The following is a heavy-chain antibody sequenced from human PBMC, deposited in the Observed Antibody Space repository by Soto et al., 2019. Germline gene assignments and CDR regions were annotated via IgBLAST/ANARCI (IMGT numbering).Heavy chain of an antibody. CDR2: IIPISDTT. D-gene: IGHD2-2*01. J-gene: IGHJ6*02. V-gene: IGHV1-69*01. Sequence: QVQLVQSGAEVKKPGSSVKVSCKASGGTFSSYAISWVRQAPGQGLEWMGGIIPISDTTNYAQKFQGRVTITVDESTSTAYMELRSLRSEDTAVYYCARSQGSSTSLEIYYYYYYGMDVWGQGTTVTVSS. CDR3: ARSQGSSTSLEIYYYYYYGMDV. CDR1: GGTFSSYA.